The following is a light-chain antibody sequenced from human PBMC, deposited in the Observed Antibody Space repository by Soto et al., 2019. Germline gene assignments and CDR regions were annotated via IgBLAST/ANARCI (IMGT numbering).Light chain of an antibody. Sequence: DIVLPQSPATLSLSPGERATLSCRASPSVSSDLAWYQQKPGQAPRLLIYDASNRATGIPARFSGSGSGTDFTLPISSREPEDFAVYYCQQRSNWPPTVGGVTKVEIK. V-gene: IGKV3-11*01. CDR2: DAS. CDR1: PSVSSD. CDR3: QQRSNWPPT. J-gene: IGKJ4*01.